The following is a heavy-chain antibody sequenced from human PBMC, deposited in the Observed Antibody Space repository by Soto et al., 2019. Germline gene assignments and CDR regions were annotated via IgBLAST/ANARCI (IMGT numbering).Heavy chain of an antibody. Sequence: EVQLVESGGGLVQPGRSLRLSCIASGFNFNDHGMHWVRQAPGKGLEWVSGITWHSDGMGYADSVKGRFTISRDNAKNSLYLQMNNLRVEDTALYYCAKEDSGFSGYMDVWGKGTTVTVSS. CDR1: GFNFNDHG. D-gene: IGHD3-10*01. J-gene: IGHJ6*03. V-gene: IGHV3-9*01. CDR2: ITWHSDGM. CDR3: AKEDSGFSGYMDV.